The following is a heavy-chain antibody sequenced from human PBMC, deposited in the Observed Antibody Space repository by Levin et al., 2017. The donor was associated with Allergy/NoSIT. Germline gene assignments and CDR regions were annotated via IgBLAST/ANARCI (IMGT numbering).Heavy chain of an antibody. D-gene: IGHD6-19*01. CDR2: IYDSGST. CDR3: ARMVSGWNYFDY. CDR1: GGSIRSYH. J-gene: IGHJ4*02. V-gene: IGHV4-59*01. Sequence: ASETLSLTCTVSGGSIRSYHWSWIRQPPGKGLEWIGYIYDSGSTDYNLSLKSRVTISLDPSNSQFSLKLRSVTAADTAVYYCARMVSGWNYFDYWGQGTLVTVSS.